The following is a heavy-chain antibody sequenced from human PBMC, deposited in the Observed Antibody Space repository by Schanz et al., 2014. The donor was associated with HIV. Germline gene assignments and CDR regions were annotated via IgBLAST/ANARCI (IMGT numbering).Heavy chain of an antibody. Sequence: VRLVESGGGVVRPGRSLRLSCTASGFTFSDYSMNWVRRAPGKGLEWISAVRHDGGATYYADSVKGRFTISRDNSRNILYLQMSNLRAEDTALYYCVTEQYSTISAWGQGALVIVSS. D-gene: IGHD2-15*01. J-gene: IGHJ5*02. V-gene: IGHV3-23*04. CDR2: VRHDGGAT. CDR1: GFTFSDYS. CDR3: VTEQYSTISA.